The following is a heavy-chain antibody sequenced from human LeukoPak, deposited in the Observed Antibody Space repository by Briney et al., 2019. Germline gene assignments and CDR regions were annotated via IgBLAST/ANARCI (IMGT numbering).Heavy chain of an antibody. D-gene: IGHD6-19*01. V-gene: IGHV1-18*01. Sequence: ASVTVSCRASGFAFDHYGISWVRQAPGQGLESMGWISVNNGNPHYPKKFQGRVTITTDTSTSIVYMELRSLRSDDTAVHYCARVEKAVAGTRLPFDYWGQGTLVTVSS. CDR2: ISVNNGNP. CDR3: ARVEKAVAGTRLPFDY. J-gene: IGHJ4*02. CDR1: GFAFDHYG.